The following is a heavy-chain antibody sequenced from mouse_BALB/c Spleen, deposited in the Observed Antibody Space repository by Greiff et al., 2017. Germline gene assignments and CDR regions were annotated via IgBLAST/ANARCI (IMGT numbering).Heavy chain of an antibody. J-gene: IGHJ1*01. CDR3: ARYNYGNFLWYFDV. D-gene: IGHD2-1*01. CDR2: INPSTGYT. CDR1: GYTFTSYW. Sequence: VKLVESGAELAKPGASVKMSCKASGYTFTSYWMHWVKQRPGQGLEWIGYINPSTGYTEYNQKFKDKATLTADKSSSTAYMQLSSLTSEDSAVYYCARYNYGNFLWYFDVWGAGTTVTVSS. V-gene: IGHV1-7*01.